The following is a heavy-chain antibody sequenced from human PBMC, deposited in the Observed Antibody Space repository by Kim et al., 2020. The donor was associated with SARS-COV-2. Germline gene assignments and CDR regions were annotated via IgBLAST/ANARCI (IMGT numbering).Heavy chain of an antibody. CDR1: GGSISSYY. CDR3: ARGKRSSWYSYYYGMDV. V-gene: IGHV4-59*13. D-gene: IGHD6-13*01. J-gene: IGHJ6*02. CDR2: TYYSGST. Sequence: SETLSLTCTVSGGSISSYYWSWIRQPPRKGLEWIGYTYYSGSTNYNPSLKSRVTISVDTSKNQFSLKLSSVTAADTAVYYCARGKRSSWYSYYYGMDVWGQGTTVTVSS.